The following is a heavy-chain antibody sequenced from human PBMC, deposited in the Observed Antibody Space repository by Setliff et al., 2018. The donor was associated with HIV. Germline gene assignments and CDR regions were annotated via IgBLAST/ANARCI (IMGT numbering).Heavy chain of an antibody. CDR1: GGSFSGYY. CDR2: INHSGST. V-gene: IGHV4-34*01. J-gene: IGHJ6*04. Sequence: PSETLSLTCAVYGGSFSGYYWSWIRQPPGKGLEWIGEINHSGSTNYNPSLKSRVTISVDTSKNQFSLKLSSVTAADTAVYYCATSPRPADLDVWGKGTTVTVSS. CDR3: ATSPRPADLDV.